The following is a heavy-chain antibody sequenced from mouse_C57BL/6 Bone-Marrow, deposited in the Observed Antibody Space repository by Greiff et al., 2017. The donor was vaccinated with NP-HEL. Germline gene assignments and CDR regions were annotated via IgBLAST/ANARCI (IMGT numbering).Heavy chain of an antibody. CDR3: ARDYGSSLPYWDFDV. J-gene: IGHJ1*03. Sequence: EVQLVESGGGLVKPGGSLKLSCAASGFTFSDYGMHWVRQAPEKGLEWVAYISSGSSTIYYADTVKGRFTISRDNAKNTLFLQMTSLRSEDTAMYYCARDYGSSLPYWDFDVWAQGPRSPSPQ. D-gene: IGHD1-1*01. V-gene: IGHV5-17*01. CDR1: GFTFSDYG. CDR2: ISSGSSTI.